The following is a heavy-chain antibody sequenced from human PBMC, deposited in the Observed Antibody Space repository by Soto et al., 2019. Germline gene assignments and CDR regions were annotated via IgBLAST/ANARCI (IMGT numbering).Heavy chain of an antibody. J-gene: IGHJ3*02. CDR1: GGTFSSYA. D-gene: IGHD3-22*01. CDR3: ASPRPYYYDSSGYPWAFDI. V-gene: IGHV1-69*06. Sequence: QVQLVQSGAEVKKPGSSVKVSCKASGGTFSSYAISWVRQAPGQGLEWMGGIIPIFGTANYAQKFQGRVTINADKSTSTAYMELSSLRSEDTAVYYCASPRPYYYDSSGYPWAFDIWGQGTMVTVSS. CDR2: IIPIFGTA.